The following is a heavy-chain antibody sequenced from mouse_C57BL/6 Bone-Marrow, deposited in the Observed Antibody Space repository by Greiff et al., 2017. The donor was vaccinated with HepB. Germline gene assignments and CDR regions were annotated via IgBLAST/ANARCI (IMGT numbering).Heavy chain of an antibody. J-gene: IGHJ3*01. V-gene: IGHV2-9*01. CDR3: AKIWPWCAY. CDR2: IWGGGST. Sequence: VHLVESGPGLVAPSQSLSITCTVSGFSLTSYGVDWVRQPPGKGLAWLGVIWGGGSTNYNSALMSRLSISKDNTKSQVFLKRNRLQTDDAAMYYWAKIWPWCAYWGEGTLVTVSA. CDR1: GFSLTSYG.